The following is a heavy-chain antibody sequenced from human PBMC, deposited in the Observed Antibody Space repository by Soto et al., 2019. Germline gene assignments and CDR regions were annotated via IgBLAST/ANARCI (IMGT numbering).Heavy chain of an antibody. CDR2: ISASGAYT. CDR3: AKGVIAARPYYFDH. D-gene: IGHD6-6*01. CDR1: GFTFNNYA. V-gene: IGHV3-23*01. Sequence: LRLSCAASGFTFNNYAVSWARQTPGKGLEWVATISASGAYTFYADSVKGRFTISRDNSQNTLFLHMRSLRAGDTATYYCAKGVIAARPYYFDHWGQGTLVTVSS. J-gene: IGHJ4*02.